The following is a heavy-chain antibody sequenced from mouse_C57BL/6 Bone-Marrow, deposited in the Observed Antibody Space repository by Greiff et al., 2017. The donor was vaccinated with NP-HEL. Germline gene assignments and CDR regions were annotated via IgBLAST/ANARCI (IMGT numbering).Heavy chain of an antibody. J-gene: IGHJ3*01. V-gene: IGHV5-6*01. CDR2: ISSGGSYT. CDR1: GFTFSSYG. Sequence: VQLVESGGDLVKPGGSLKLSCAASGFTFSSYGMSWVRQTPDKRLEWVATISSGGSYTYYPDSVKGRFTISRDNAKNTLYLQMSSLKSEDTAMYYCARHLVWFAYWGQGTLVTVSA. CDR3: ARHLVWFAY.